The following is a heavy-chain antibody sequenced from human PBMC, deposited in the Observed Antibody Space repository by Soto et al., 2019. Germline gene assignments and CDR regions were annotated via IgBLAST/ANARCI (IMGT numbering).Heavy chain of an antibody. CDR1: GFTFSSYA. Sequence: PGGSLRLSCAASGFTFSSYAMSWVRQAPGKGLEWVSAISGSGGSTYYADSVKGRFTISRDNSKNTLYLQMNSLRAEDKAVYYCAKGVVVVAATPPDYWGQGTLVTVSS. CDR3: AKGVVVVAATPPDY. J-gene: IGHJ4*02. V-gene: IGHV3-23*01. D-gene: IGHD2-15*01. CDR2: ISGSGGST.